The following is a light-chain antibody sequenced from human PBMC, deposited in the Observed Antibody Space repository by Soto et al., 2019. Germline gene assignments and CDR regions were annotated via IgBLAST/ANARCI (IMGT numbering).Light chain of an antibody. CDR1: ISDVGGYNY. Sequence: QSVLTQPASVSGSPGQSITISCTGTISDVGGYNYVSWYQQHPGKAPKLMIYDVSNRPSGVSNRFSGSKSGNTASLTISGLQAEDEADHYCSSYTSSSTEVFGTGTKVTVL. J-gene: IGLJ1*01. CDR3: SSYTSSSTEV. CDR2: DVS. V-gene: IGLV2-14*01.